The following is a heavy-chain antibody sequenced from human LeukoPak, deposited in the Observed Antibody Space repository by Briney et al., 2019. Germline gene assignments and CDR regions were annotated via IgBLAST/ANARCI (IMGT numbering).Heavy chain of an antibody. J-gene: IGHJ6*03. D-gene: IGHD2/OR15-2a*01. CDR1: GFTSDDYA. CDR3: ACFVTRNYYYMDV. V-gene: IGHV3-23*01. Sequence: GGSLRLSCAASGFTSDDYAMHWVRQAPGKGLEWVSGISGGVGTTYYVDSVKGRFTISRDNSKNTLFLQMNSLRAEDTAVYYCACFVTRNYYYMDVWGKGTTVTVSS. CDR2: ISGGVGTT.